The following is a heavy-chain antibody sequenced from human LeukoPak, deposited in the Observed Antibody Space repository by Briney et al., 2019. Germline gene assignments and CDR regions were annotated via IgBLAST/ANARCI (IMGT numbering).Heavy chain of an antibody. D-gene: IGHD3-10*01. CDR3: AKSIRGVIFDY. J-gene: IGHJ4*02. CDR1: GFTFYDYA. Sequence: GGSLRLSCAASGFTFYDYAMHWVRHTPGKGLEWVSSISWNRDNIDYADSVKGRFTISRNNGRNSLYLQMSSLRAEDTAFYYCAKSIRGVIFDYWGQGALVTVSS. V-gene: IGHV3-9*01. CDR2: ISWNRDNI.